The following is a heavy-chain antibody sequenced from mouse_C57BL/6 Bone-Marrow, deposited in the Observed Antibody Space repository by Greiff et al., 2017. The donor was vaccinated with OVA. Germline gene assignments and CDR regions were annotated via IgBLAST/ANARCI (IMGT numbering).Heavy chain of an antibody. CDR3: ATSYGSSPAWFAY. CDR2: IYPGSGST. J-gene: IGHJ3*01. Sequence: QVQLQQPGAELVKPGASVKMSCKASGYTFTSYWITWVKQRPGQGLEWIGDIYPGSGSTNYNEKFKGKATLTVDTSSSTAYMQLSSLTSEDSAVYYGATSYGSSPAWFAYWGQGTLVTVSA. V-gene: IGHV1-55*01. CDR1: GYTFTSYW. D-gene: IGHD1-1*01.